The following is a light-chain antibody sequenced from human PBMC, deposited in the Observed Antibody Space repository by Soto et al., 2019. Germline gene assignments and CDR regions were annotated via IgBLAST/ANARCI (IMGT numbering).Light chain of an antibody. J-gene: IGLJ1*01. CDR2: DVS. V-gene: IGLV2-14*01. Sequence: QSALTQPASVSGSPGQSITLSCTGTSNDVGGYNIVSWYQQRPGKAPKLMIYDVSYRPSGVSNRFSGSKSGNTASLTISGLQAEDEGDYYCTSFTTSATHVFGPGTKVTVL. CDR1: SNDVGGYNI. CDR3: TSFTTSATHV.